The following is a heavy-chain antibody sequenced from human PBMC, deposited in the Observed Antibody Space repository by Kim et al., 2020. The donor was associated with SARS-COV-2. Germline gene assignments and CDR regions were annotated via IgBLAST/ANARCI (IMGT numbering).Heavy chain of an antibody. J-gene: IGHJ4*02. D-gene: IGHD6-13*01. V-gene: IGHV1-46*01. CDR3: VISSPGMAPFGY. Sequence: ASVKVSCKASGYTFTSYFTHWVRQAPGQGLEWMAIINPSGDATAYSQRFQGRVTMTRDTSTSTVYMELSSLISEDTAVYYCVISSPGMAPFGYWGQGTQVTVPS. CDR1: GYTFTSYF. CDR2: INPSGDAT.